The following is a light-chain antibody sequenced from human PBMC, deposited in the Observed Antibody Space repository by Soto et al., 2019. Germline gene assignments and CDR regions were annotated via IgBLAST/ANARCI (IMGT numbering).Light chain of an antibody. V-gene: IGKV3-11*01. J-gene: IGKJ4*01. CDR2: DAS. CDR1: QSISSY. Sequence: EIVLTQSPATLSLSPGERATLSCRASQSISSYLAWYQQKRGQAPRLLIYDASNRATGIPARFRGSGSGTDFTLTISSLETEDLAVYYCQQRSSWPLTFGGGTKVEIK. CDR3: QQRSSWPLT.